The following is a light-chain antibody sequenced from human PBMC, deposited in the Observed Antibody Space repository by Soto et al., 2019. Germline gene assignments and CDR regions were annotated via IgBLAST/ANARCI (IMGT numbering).Light chain of an antibody. CDR1: QTIYSN. J-gene: IGKJ1*01. V-gene: IGKV3-15*01. CDR2: RAS. CDR3: QQYQNLWT. Sequence: IVMTQSPATLSVSPGERATLSCRAGQTIYSNVAWYQQRPGQAPRLPIYRASTRATGVPARFSGSGSGTEFTLTISGLQSEDFALYYCQQYQNLWTFGQGTKVEIK.